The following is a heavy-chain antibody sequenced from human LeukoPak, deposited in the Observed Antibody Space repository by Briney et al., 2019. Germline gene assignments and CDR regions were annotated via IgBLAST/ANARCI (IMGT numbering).Heavy chain of an antibody. J-gene: IGHJ3*02. CDR2: ISYDGSNK. D-gene: IGHD2/OR15-2a*01. Sequence: GGSLRLSCAASGFTFSSYAMSWVRQAPGKGLEWVAVISYDGSNKYYADSVKGRFTISRDNSKNTVFLQMNSLRAEDTAVYYCASRAHVGNIGGFDIWGQGTMVTVS. CDR1: GFTFSSYA. V-gene: IGHV3-30-3*01. CDR3: ASRAHVGNIGGFDI.